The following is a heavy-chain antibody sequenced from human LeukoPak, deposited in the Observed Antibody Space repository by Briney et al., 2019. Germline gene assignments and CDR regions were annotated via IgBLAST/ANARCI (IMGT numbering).Heavy chain of an antibody. J-gene: IGHJ3*02. CDR1: GYTFTNYG. V-gene: IGHV1-18*01. CDR2: ISAYNGNT. CDR3: ARDQSVRLLQTSSTYFKHVFAI. D-gene: IGHD6-13*01. Sequence: ASVKVSCKTSGYTFTNYGISWVRQAPGLGIAWMGWISAYNGNTNYAQKVQGRVTMTTDTSTSTAYMELRSLRFDDTAVYYCARDQSVRLLQTSSTYFKHVFAIWGQGSMVTVSS.